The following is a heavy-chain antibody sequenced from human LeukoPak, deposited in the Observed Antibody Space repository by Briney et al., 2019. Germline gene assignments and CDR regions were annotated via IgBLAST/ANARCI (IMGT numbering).Heavy chain of an antibody. J-gene: IGHJ4*02. V-gene: IGHV3-11*01. D-gene: IGHD1-14*01. Sequence: PGGSLRLSCAASGFTFRDYYMSWIRQAPGKGLEWVSYISSSGSTIYYADSVKGRFTISRDNAKNSLYLQMNSLRAEDTAVHYCARWTAAPAGGYFDYWGQGTLVTVSS. CDR2: ISSSGSTI. CDR1: GFTFRDYY. CDR3: ARWTAAPAGGYFDY.